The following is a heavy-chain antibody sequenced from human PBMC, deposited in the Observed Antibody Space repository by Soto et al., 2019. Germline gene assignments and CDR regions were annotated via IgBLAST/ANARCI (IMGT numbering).Heavy chain of an antibody. V-gene: IGHV1-46*01. CDR1: GYTFTSYY. CDR3: ARVYCSGGSCYGIDY. Sequence: QVQLVQSGAEVKKPGASVKVSCKASGYTFTSYYMHWVRQAPGQGLEWMGIINPTSSTSYAQKFQGRVTMTRVTSTSTVYMELSSLRSEDTAVYYCARVYCSGGSCYGIDYWGQGTLVTVSS. J-gene: IGHJ4*02. CDR2: INPTSST. D-gene: IGHD2-15*01.